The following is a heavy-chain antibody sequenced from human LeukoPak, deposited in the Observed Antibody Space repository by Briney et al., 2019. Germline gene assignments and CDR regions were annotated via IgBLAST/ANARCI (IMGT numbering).Heavy chain of an antibody. J-gene: IGHJ5*02. V-gene: IGHV4-38-2*02. CDR2: INHSGST. CDR1: GYSISSAYY. CDR3: ARGRRGYSYGGPLDP. Sequence: PSETLSLTCSVSGYSISSAYYWSWIRQPPGKGLEWIGEINHSGSTNYNPSLKSRVTISVDTSKNQFSLKLSSVTAADTAVYYCARGRRGYSYGGPLDPWGQGTLVTVSS. D-gene: IGHD5-18*01.